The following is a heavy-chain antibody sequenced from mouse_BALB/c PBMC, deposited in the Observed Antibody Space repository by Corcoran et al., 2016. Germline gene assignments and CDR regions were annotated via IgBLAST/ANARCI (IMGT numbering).Heavy chain of an antibody. CDR3: ARYYRYYYAMDY. CDR1: GFNIKDTY. J-gene: IGHJ4*01. CDR2: LDPATGNT. D-gene: IGHD2-14*01. V-gene: IGHV14-3*02. Sequence: EVQLQQSGAELVKPGASVKLSCTASGFNIKDTYMHWVKQRPEQGLEWIGRLDPATGNTKYDPKFQGKATITADTSSNTAYLQLSSLTSEDTAVYYCARYYRYYYAMDYWGQGTSVTVSS.